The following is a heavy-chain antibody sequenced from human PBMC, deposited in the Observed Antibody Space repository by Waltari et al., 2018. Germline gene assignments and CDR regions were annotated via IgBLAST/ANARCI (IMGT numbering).Heavy chain of an antibody. CDR2: ISRSGGGI. V-gene: IGHV3-23*01. Sequence: EVQLLASGGGLVQPGGSLRLSCAASGFTFSTSAMSWVHQATGKGLAWGSAISRSGGGIYYADSVKGRFTIARDNYKNTLYLQMNSLRVEDTAEYYGATGDSKRAASDNYFDSWGQGTLVTVSS. D-gene: IGHD6-13*01. CDR3: ATGDSKRAASDNYFDS. J-gene: IGHJ4*02. CDR1: GFTFSTSA.